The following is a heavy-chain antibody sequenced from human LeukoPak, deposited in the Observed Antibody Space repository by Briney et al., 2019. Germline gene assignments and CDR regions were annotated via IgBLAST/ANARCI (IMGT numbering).Heavy chain of an antibody. CDR1: GFTFSSYG. CDR2: IWYDGSNK. CDR3: ARGRGYSYD. D-gene: IGHD5-18*01. Sequence: GRSLRLSCAASGFTFSSYGMHWVRQAPGKGLEWVAVIWYDGSNKYYADSVKGRFTISRDNAKNSLYLQMNSLRAEDTAVYYCARGRGYSYDWGQGTLVTVSS. V-gene: IGHV3-33*01. J-gene: IGHJ4*02.